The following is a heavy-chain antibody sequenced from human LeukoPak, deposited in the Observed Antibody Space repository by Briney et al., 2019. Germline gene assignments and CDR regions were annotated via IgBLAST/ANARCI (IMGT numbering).Heavy chain of an antibody. D-gene: IGHD3-22*01. CDR3: GRSSGYYFHFDY. V-gene: IGHV4-4*07. Sequence: SETLSLTCTVSGGSISSYYWSWIRQPAGKGLEWIGRIYTSGSTNYNPSLKSRVTMSVDTSKNQFSLKLSSVTAADTAVHHCGRSSGYYFHFDYWGQGTLVTVSS. CDR2: IYTSGST. J-gene: IGHJ4*02. CDR1: GGSISSYY.